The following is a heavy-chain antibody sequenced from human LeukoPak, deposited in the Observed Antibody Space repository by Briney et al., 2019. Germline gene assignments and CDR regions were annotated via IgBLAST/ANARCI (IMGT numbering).Heavy chain of an antibody. Sequence: PGGSLRLSCAASGFTLSSNEMNWVRQAPGKGLEWVSYISSSGSSIYYADSVKGRFTISRDNAKNSLYLQMNSLRAADTAVYYCARPGYYYGMDVWGQGTTVTVSS. D-gene: IGHD3-10*01. CDR1: GFTLSSNE. V-gene: IGHV3-48*03. CDR2: ISSSGSSI. J-gene: IGHJ6*02. CDR3: ARPGYYYGMDV.